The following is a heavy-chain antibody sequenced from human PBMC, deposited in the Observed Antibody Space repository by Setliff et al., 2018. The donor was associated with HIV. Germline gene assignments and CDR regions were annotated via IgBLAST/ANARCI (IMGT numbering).Heavy chain of an antibody. V-gene: IGHV1-69-2*01. CDR2: VDPKNGKT. J-gene: IGHJ4*02. Sequence: ASVKVSCKASGYTFTDYYMHWVQQAPGKGLEWMGRVDPKNGKTLYAENLRGRITITADTSTETAYMELNSLRSEDTAMYYCATLDYYGSQTYNLALHYWGQGTLVTVSS. CDR3: ATLDYYGSQTYNLALHY. D-gene: IGHD3-10*01. CDR1: GYTFTDYY.